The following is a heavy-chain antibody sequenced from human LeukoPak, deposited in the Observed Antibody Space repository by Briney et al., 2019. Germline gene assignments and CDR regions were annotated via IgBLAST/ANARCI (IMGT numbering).Heavy chain of an antibody. CDR3: TTGNWGPY. D-gene: IGHD7-27*01. CDR1: GFTFSDAW. CDR2: IKRKTDGGTT. J-gene: IGHJ4*02. V-gene: IGHV3-15*07. Sequence: GGSLRLSCAASGFTFSDAWMNWVRQAPGKGLEWVGCIKRKTDGGTTDYAAPVKGRFTISRDDSKNTLYLQMNSLKTEDTAVYYCTTGNWGPYWGQGTLVTVSS.